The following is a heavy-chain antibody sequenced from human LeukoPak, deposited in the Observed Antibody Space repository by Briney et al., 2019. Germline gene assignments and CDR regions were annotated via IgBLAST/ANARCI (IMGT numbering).Heavy chain of an antibody. J-gene: IGHJ4*02. V-gene: IGHV1-69*01. CDR3: ARDAAIYDSGAYYYLW. CDR2: ITPIFGTA. CDR1: GGTFSRYA. Sequence: SVKASCKASGGTFSRYAISWVRQAPGQGLEWMGGITPIFGTANYAQKFQGRVTITADESTRTAYMELRSLKSEDTAVYYCARDAAIYDSGAYYYLWWGQGTLVTVSS. D-gene: IGHD3-22*01.